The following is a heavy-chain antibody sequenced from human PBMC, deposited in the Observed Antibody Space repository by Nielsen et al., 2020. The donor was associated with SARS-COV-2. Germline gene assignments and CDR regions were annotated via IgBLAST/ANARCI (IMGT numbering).Heavy chain of an antibody. V-gene: IGHV3-53*04. CDR3: AKDFCGGDCYFYYYYGMDV. D-gene: IGHD2-21*02. CDR2: IYSGGST. Sequence: VRQAPGKGLEWVSVIYSGGSTYYADSVKGRFTISRHNSKNTLYLQMNSLRAEDTAVYYCAKDFCGGDCYFYYYYGMDVWGQGTTVTVSS. J-gene: IGHJ6*02.